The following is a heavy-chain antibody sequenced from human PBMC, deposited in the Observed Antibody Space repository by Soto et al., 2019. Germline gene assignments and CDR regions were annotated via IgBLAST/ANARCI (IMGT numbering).Heavy chain of an antibody. V-gene: IGHV1-69*02. CDR2: IIPILGIA. CDR3: AKHITMVRGVLRDDAFDI. J-gene: IGHJ3*02. CDR1: GGTFSSYT. Sequence: QVQLVQSGAEVKKPGSSVKVSCKASGGTFSSYTISWVRQAPGQGREWMGRIIPILGIANYAQKFQGRVTITADKATSTADMELSSLRSEDTAVYYCAKHITMVRGVLRDDAFDIWGQGTMVTVSS. D-gene: IGHD3-10*01.